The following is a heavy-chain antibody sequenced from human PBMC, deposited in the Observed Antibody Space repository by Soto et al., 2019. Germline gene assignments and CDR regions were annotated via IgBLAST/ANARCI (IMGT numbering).Heavy chain of an antibody. Sequence: PSETLSLTCTVSGGSISSGGYYWSWIRQHPGKGLEWIGYIYYSGSTYYNPSLKSRVTISVDTSKNQFSLKLSSVTAADTAVYYCARDYRGSYGEPFRAGYYGMDVWGQGTTVTVSS. CDR1: GGSISSGGYY. J-gene: IGHJ6*02. V-gene: IGHV4-31*03. CDR2: IYYSGST. CDR3: ARDYRGSYGEPFRAGYYGMDV. D-gene: IGHD4-17*01.